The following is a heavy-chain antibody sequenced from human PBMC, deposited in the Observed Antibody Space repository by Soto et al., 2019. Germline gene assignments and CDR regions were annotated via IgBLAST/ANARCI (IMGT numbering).Heavy chain of an antibody. CDR2: INHSGST. V-gene: IGHV4-34*01. CDR1: GGSFSGYY. Sequence: KPSETLSLTCAVYGGSFSGYYWSWIRQPPGKGLEWIGEINHSGSTNYNPSLKSRVTISVDTSKNQFSLKLSSVTAADTAVYYCARAPQVLAASPFDYWGQGTLVTVSS. D-gene: IGHD6-13*01. CDR3: ARAPQVLAASPFDY. J-gene: IGHJ4*02.